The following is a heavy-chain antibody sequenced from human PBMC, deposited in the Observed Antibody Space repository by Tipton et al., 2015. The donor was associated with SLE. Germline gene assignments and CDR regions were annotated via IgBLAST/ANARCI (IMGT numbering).Heavy chain of an antibody. CDR3: ARVDSNGCLRF. D-gene: IGHD6-19*01. CDR1: GFSINTGFF. V-gene: IGHV4-38-2*01. J-gene: IGHJ4*02. Sequence: TLSLNCDVSGFSINTGFFWGWIRQPPGKGLQWIGSIYHMGSTFYNPSLESRVTISLDTSTNQFSLKLMSVIAADTAVYYCARVDSNGCLRFWGQGTPVTVSS. CDR2: IYHMGST.